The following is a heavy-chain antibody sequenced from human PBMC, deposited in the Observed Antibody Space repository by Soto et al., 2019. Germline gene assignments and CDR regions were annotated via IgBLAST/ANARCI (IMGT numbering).Heavy chain of an antibody. V-gene: IGHV4-34*01. CDR1: GGSFSGYY. CDR2: INHSGST. D-gene: IGHD3-10*01. Sequence: QVQLQQWGAGLLKPSETLSLTCAVYGGSFSGYYWSWIRQPPGKGLEWIGEINHSGSTNYNPSLKSRVTISVDTSKNQFSLKRSSVTAADTAVYYCAREAVGWFGDDGAPYYFDYWGQGTLVTVSS. CDR3: AREAVGWFGDDGAPYYFDY. J-gene: IGHJ4*02.